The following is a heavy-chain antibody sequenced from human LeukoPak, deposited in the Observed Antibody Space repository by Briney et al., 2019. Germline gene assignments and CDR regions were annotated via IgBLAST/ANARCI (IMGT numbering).Heavy chain of an antibody. V-gene: IGHV1-2*02. CDR1: GYTFTGYY. CDR2: INPNSGGT. D-gene: IGHD6-13*01. Sequence: ASVKVSCKASGYTFTGYYMHWVRQAPGQGLEWMGGINPNSGGTNYAQKFQGRGTMTRDTSISTAYMELSRLRSDDTSVYYCARVGAAAVPYFDYWGQGTLVIVSS. CDR3: ARVGAAAVPYFDY. J-gene: IGHJ4*02.